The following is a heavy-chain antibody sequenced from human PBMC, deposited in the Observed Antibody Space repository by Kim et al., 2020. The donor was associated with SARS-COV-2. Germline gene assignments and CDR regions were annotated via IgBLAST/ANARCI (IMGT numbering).Heavy chain of an antibody. V-gene: IGHV3-74*01. CDR3: ARGDYDSSGYQLYYYYGMDV. CDR1: GFTFSSYW. CDR2: INSDGSST. Sequence: GGSLRLSCAASGFTFSSYWMHWVRQAPGKGLVWVSRINSDGSSTSYADSVKGRFTISRDNAKNTLYLQMNSLRAEDTAVYYCARGDYDSSGYQLYYYYGMDVWGQGTTVTVSS. D-gene: IGHD3-22*01. J-gene: IGHJ6*02.